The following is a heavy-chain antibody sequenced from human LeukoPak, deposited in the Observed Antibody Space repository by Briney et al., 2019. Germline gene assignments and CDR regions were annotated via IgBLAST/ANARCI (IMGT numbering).Heavy chain of an antibody. Sequence: GASVKVSCKASGYTFTAYYMHWVRQAPGQGLEWMGWINPNSGGTNYAQKLQGRVTLTTDTSTSTAYMELRSLRSDDTAVYYCARNWPDVFYYDSSHYVFDIWGQGTMVTVSS. V-gene: IGHV1-2*02. D-gene: IGHD3-22*01. J-gene: IGHJ3*02. CDR3: ARNWPDVFYYDSSHYVFDI. CDR2: INPNSGGT. CDR1: GYTFTAYY.